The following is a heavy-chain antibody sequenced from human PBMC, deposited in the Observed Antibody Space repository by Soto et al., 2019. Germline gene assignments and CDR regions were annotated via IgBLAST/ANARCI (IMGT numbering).Heavy chain of an antibody. CDR1: GGTFSSFL. CDR3: ILDCTSMSCYGYLGVDV. J-gene: IGHJ6*02. CDR2: IIPVFGRA. Sequence: QVQLIQSGAEVKTPGSSVKVSCKASGGTFSSFLMGWVRQAPGQGLEWMGGIIPVFGRATYSQKFQGRVTITAEDSTSKVYMELSGLKSEDTAVYYCILDCTSMSCYGYLGVDVWGQGTTVTVSS. D-gene: IGHD5-18*01. V-gene: IGHV1-69*01.